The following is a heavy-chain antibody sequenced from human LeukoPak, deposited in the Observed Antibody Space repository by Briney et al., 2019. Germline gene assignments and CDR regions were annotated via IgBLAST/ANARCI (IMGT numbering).Heavy chain of an antibody. Sequence: GSLRLSCAASGFTFSSYDMHWVRQAPGKGLEWVAVISFDGSNKYYADSVKGRFTISRDDSKNTLYLQMNSLRAEDTAVYCCAKPTLYGSSWYFFDYWGQGTLVTVSS. V-gene: IGHV3-30*18. CDR2: ISFDGSNK. J-gene: IGHJ4*02. CDR1: GFTFSSYD. CDR3: AKPTLYGSSWYFFDY. D-gene: IGHD6-13*01.